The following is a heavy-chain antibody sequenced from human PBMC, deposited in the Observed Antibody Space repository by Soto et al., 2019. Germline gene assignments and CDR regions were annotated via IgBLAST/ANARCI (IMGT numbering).Heavy chain of an antibody. J-gene: IGHJ5*02. CDR1: GFTFSSYA. CDR2: ISGSGGST. Sequence: GGSLRLSCAASGFTFSSYAMSWVRQAPGKGLEWVSAISGSGGSTYYADSVKGRFTISRDNSKNTLYLQMNSLRAEDTAVYYCAKDSEIFGVVIPSWFDPWGQETLVTVSS. V-gene: IGHV3-23*01. D-gene: IGHD3-3*01. CDR3: AKDSEIFGVVIPSWFDP.